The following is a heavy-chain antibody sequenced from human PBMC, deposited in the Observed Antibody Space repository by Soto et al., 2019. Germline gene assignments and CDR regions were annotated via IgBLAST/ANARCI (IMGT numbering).Heavy chain of an antibody. Sequence: SCPTLVNPTQTLTLTCTFSGFSIHTSGVVVGWIRQPPGKALEWLALIYWNDDKRYSPSLKSRLTITKDTSKNQVVLTMTSMDPVDTATYYCAHSSYSSSWHTGTDFDYWGQGTLVTVSS. D-gene: IGHD6-13*01. CDR2: IYWNDDK. CDR1: GFSIHTSGVV. CDR3: AHSSYSSSWHTGTDFDY. J-gene: IGHJ4*02. V-gene: IGHV2-5*01.